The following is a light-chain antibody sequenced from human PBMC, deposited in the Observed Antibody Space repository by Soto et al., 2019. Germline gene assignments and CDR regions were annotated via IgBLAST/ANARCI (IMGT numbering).Light chain of an antibody. Sequence: EIVMTQSPATLSVSPGGRATLSCRASQRVSNTLAWYQQKPGQAPRLLIYRASIRAPGIPARFSGGGSGTEFTLTISSLQSEDFAVYYCQHYDNSPYTFGQGTKLEIK. J-gene: IGKJ2*01. V-gene: IGKV3D-15*01. CDR1: QRVSNT. CDR3: QHYDNSPYT. CDR2: RAS.